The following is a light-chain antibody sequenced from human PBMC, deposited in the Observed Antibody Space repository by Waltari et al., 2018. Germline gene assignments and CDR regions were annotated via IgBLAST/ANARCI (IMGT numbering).Light chain of an antibody. J-gene: IGKJ3*01. CDR1: QRVLYSPNNKNY. CDR3: QQYYSTPPFT. Sequence: DIVMTQSPDSLAVSLGERATINCKSSQRVLYSPNNKNYLAWYQQKPGPPPKLPIYWASTRESGVPDRFSGSGSGTDFTLTISSLQAEDVAVYYCQQYYSTPPFTFGPGTKVDIK. CDR2: WAS. V-gene: IGKV4-1*01.